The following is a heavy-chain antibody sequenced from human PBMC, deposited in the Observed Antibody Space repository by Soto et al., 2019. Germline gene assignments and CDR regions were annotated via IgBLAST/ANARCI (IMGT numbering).Heavy chain of an antibody. D-gene: IGHD4-17*01. CDR3: ATERAGGNGDYPPNYYYYCIDV. CDR1: GGTFSSYA. CDR2: IIPIFGTA. Sequence: ASVKVSCKASGGTFSSYAISWVRQAPGQGLEWMGGIIPIFGTANYAQKFQGRVTITADESTSTAYMELSSLRSEDPAVYYSATERAGGNGDYPPNYYYYCIDVWRHVTTVTVSS. V-gene: IGHV1-69*13. J-gene: IGHJ6*02.